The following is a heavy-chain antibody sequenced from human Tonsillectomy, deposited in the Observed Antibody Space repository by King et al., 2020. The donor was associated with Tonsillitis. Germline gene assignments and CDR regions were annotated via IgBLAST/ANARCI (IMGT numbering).Heavy chain of an antibody. Sequence: QLQESGPGLVKPSETLSLTCTVPGGSISSYYWSWIRQPPGKGLEWIGYIYYSGSTHYNPSLKSRVTISVDTSKNQFSLKLRSVTAADTAVYYCASALESSGDGYSGTFDIWGEGTMVTVSS. J-gene: IGHJ3*02. V-gene: IGHV4-59*01. CDR3: ASALESSGDGYSGTFDI. CDR2: IYYSGST. D-gene: IGHD5-24*01. CDR1: GGSISSYY.